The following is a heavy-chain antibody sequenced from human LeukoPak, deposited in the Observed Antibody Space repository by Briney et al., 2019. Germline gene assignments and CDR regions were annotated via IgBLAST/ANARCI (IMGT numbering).Heavy chain of an antibody. CDR2: INHSGST. CDR3: ARGRGYCSGGSCYHIDY. CDR1: GFTVSSNY. V-gene: IGHV4-34*01. J-gene: IGHJ4*02. Sequence: GSLRLSCAASGFTVSSNYMSWIRQPPGKGLEWIGEINHSGSTNYNPSLKSRVTISVDTSKNQFSLKLSSVTAADTAVYYCARGRGYCSGGSCYHIDYWGQGTLVTVSS. D-gene: IGHD2-15*01.